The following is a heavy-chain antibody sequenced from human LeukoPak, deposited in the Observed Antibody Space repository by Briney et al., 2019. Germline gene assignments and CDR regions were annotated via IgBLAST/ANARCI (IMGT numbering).Heavy chain of an antibody. CDR2: IKQDGSEK. Sequence: GGSLRLSCAASEFTFPMYWMSWVRQAPGKGLEWVADIKQDGSEKYYVDSVKGRFTISRQNAKNSLFLQMNSLRAEDTAVYYCARDRDSSGYYYLPADYWGQGILVTVSS. CDR1: EFTFPMYW. V-gene: IGHV3-7*01. J-gene: IGHJ4*02. D-gene: IGHD3-22*01. CDR3: ARDRDSSGYYYLPADY.